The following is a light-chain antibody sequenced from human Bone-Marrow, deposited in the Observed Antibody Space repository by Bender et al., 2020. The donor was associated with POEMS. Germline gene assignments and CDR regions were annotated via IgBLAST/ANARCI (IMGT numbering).Light chain of an antibody. V-gene: IGLV4-69*01. J-gene: IGLJ3*02. CDR3: QTWGPGIRV. Sequence: LVLTQSPSASASLGASVKVTCTLSSGYSSYAIAWHQQQPERGPRYLMRLNSDGSHTKGDGIPDRFSGSSSGAERYLIISRLQSEDEADYYCQTWGPGIRVFGGGTKLTVL. CDR2: LNSDGSH. CDR1: SGYSSYA.